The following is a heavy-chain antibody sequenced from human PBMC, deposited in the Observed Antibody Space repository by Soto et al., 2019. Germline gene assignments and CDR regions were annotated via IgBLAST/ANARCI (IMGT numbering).Heavy chain of an antibody. CDR2: IYRTRST. CDR3: ASRDPGTSVDY. Sequence: SETLSLTCPVSGGSFTSNNWWTWVRQPPGQRLEWIGEIYRTRSTNYNPSLKSRVTISLDKSANQFSLKVTSLTAADTAIYYCASRDPGTSVDYWGQGTLVTVSS. J-gene: IGHJ4*02. CDR1: GGSFTSNNW. D-gene: IGHD1-7*01. V-gene: IGHV4-4*02.